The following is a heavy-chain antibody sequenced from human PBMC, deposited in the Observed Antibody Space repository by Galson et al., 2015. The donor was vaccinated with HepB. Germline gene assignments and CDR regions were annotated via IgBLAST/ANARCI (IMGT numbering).Heavy chain of an antibody. CDR2: INHSGST. CDR3: ARGRGQWLIFGFDY. V-gene: IGHV4-34*01. D-gene: IGHD3/OR15-3a*01. CDR1: GGSFSGYY. Sequence: SETLSLTCAVYGGSFSGYYWSWIRQPPGKGLEWIGEINHSGSTNYNPSLKSRVTISVDTSKNQFSLKLSSVTAADTAVYYCARGRGQWLIFGFDYWGQGTLVTVSS. J-gene: IGHJ4*02.